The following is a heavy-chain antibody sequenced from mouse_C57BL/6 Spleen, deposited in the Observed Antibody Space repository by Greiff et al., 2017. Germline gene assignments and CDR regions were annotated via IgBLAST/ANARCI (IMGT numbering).Heavy chain of an antibody. CDR3: ARSPYYYGSSYLYYFDY. CDR1: GYAFSSYW. Sequence: QVQLKESGAELVKPGASVTISCKASGYAFSSYWMNWVKQRPGKGLEWIGQIYPGDGDTNYNGKFKGKATLTADKTSSTAYMQLSSLTSEDSAVYFCARSPYYYGSSYLYYFDYWGQGTTLTVSS. CDR2: IYPGDGDT. V-gene: IGHV1-80*01. J-gene: IGHJ2*01. D-gene: IGHD1-1*01.